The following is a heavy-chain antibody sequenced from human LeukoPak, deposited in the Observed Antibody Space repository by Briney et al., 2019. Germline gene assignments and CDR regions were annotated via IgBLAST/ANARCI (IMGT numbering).Heavy chain of an antibody. CDR2: IYYSGST. CDR1: GGSISSYY. CDR3: ARANSYGSGSYYAAWFDP. Sequence: SETLSLTCTVSGGSISSYYWSWIRQPPGKGLEWIGYIYYSGSTNYNPSLKSRVTISVDTSKNQFSLKLSSVTAADTAVYYCARANSYGSGSYYAAWFDPWDQGTLVTVSS. V-gene: IGHV4-59*01. D-gene: IGHD3-10*01. J-gene: IGHJ5*02.